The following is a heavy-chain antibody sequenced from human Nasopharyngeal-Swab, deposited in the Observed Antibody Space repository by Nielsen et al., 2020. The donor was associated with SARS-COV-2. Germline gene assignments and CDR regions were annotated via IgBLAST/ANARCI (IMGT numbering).Heavy chain of an antibody. CDR3: ARGVVSGSYGSLTDAFEI. D-gene: IGHD1-26*01. CDR2: IIPIFGTA. CDR1: GGTFRTYA. J-gene: IGHJ3*02. V-gene: IGHV1-69*06. Sequence: SVKASCKASGGTFRTYAISWVRQAPGQGLEGMGGIIPIFGTANYAQKFQGRVTITADSSPSTAYMELSSLRSEDTAVYYCARGVVSGSYGSLTDAFEIWGQGTMVTVSS.